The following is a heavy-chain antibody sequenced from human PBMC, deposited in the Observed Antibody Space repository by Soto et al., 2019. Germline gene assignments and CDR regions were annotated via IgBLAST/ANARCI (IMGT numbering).Heavy chain of an antibody. D-gene: IGHD3-16*01. J-gene: IGHJ3*02. Sequence: EVQLVESEGCLVQPGGSLRITCAASGFTVSSNYMSWVRQAPGKGLEWVSVIYSGGSTYYADSVKGRFTISRDNSKNTLYLEMNSLRAEDTAVYYCARELYLGAFDIWGQGTMVTVSS. V-gene: IGHV3-66*01. CDR3: ARELYLGAFDI. CDR2: IYSGGST. CDR1: GFTVSSNY.